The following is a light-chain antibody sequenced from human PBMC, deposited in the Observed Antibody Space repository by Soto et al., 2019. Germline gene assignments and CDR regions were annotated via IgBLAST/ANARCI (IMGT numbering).Light chain of an antibody. CDR2: EVS. Sequence: QSVLTQPASVSGSTGQSITISCTGATSDIGGYKFVSWYQQHPGKAPKVMIYEVSNRPSGISDRFSGSKSGNTASLTISGLQAEDEADYYCTSFSSSSTPYVFGTGTKVTV. CDR3: TSFSSSSTPYV. J-gene: IGLJ1*01. V-gene: IGLV2-14*01. CDR1: TSDIGGYKF.